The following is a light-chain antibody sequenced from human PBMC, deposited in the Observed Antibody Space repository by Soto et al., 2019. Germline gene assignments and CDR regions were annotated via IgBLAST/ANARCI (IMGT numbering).Light chain of an antibody. V-gene: IGKV1-39*01. CDR1: QSISKQ. CDR3: QQSYSSPPT. J-gene: IGKJ1*01. Sequence: IQMPQSPSSLSASVEYGVIITFLSSQSISKQLNWYQQKPGKAPKLLIFAASSLQSGVPSRFSGSRSGPDFTLTISSLQPEDFATYYCQQSYSSPPTFGQGTKVDIK. CDR2: AAS.